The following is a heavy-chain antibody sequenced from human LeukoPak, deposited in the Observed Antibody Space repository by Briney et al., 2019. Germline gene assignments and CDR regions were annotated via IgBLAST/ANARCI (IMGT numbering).Heavy chain of an antibody. J-gene: IGHJ3*02. Sequence: PSETLSLTCTVSGGSISSYYWSWIRQPAGKGLEWIGRISTSGSTNYNPSLKSRVTMSVDTSNNQFSLKLSSVTAADTAVYYCARVSHYYDSSGYYYVRAFDIWGQGTMVTVPS. CDR1: GGSISSYY. V-gene: IGHV4-4*07. D-gene: IGHD3-22*01. CDR3: ARVSHYYDSSGYYYVRAFDI. CDR2: ISTSGST.